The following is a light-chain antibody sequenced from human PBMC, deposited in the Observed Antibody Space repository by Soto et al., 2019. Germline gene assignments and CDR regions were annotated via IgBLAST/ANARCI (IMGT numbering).Light chain of an antibody. J-gene: IGLJ3*02. Sequence: QSALTQPASVSGSPGQSITISCTGTSSDIGSYNLVSWYQQHPDKAPKLVIYENNKRPSGVSNRVSGSKSGNTASLTISGLQAEDEADYYCCSYAGSDTWVFGGGTKLTVL. CDR2: ENN. V-gene: IGLV2-23*01. CDR3: CSYAGSDTWV. CDR1: SSDIGSYNL.